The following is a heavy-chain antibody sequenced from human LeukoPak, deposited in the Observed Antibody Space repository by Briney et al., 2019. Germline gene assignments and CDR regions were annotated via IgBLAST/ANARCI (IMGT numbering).Heavy chain of an antibody. V-gene: IGHV3-23*01. J-gene: IGHJ4*02. CDR2: IRASGDST. CDR1: GFTFSSYA. Sequence: GGSLRLSCAASGFTFSSYAMSWVRQAPGKGLEWVSVIRASGDSTYYADSVKGRFTISRDNSKNTLYLQMNSLRAEDTAVYYCAKDRLMDGLGVVDYWGQGTLVTVSS. CDR3: AKDRLMDGLGVVDY. D-gene: IGHD3-16*01.